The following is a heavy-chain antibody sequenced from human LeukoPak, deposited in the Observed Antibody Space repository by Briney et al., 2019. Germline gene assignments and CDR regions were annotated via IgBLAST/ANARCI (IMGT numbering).Heavy chain of an antibody. Sequence: GSLRLSCAASGFTFSSYAMSWIRQPAGKGLEWIGRIYTSGSTNYSPSLKSRVTISVDTSKNQFSLKLSSVTAADTAVYYCARESPVRMFDYWGQGTLVTVSS. CDR2: IYTSGST. V-gene: IGHV4-4*07. CDR1: GFTFSSYA. D-gene: IGHD2-15*01. CDR3: ARESPVRMFDY. J-gene: IGHJ4*02.